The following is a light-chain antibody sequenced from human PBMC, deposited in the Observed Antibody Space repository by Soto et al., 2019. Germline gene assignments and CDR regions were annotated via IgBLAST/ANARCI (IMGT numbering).Light chain of an antibody. Sequence: QSVLTQPPSASGTPGQRVTISCSGSSSSIGTNTVNWYKQVPGTAPTLLIYTDHQRPAGVPDRFSGSRSGTSASLAISWLQSEDEADYYCAAWDGSLNVVLFGGGTKVTVL. J-gene: IGLJ2*01. CDR2: TDH. V-gene: IGLV1-44*01. CDR1: SSSIGTNT. CDR3: AAWDGSLNVVL.